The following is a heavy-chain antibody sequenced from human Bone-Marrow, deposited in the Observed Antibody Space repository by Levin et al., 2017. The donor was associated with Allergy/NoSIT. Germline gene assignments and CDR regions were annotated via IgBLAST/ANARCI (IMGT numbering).Heavy chain of an antibody. V-gene: IGHV3-30*18. CDR2: ISHDGGEK. CDR1: DFTFSAYG. Sequence: PGGSLRLSCAASDFTFSAYGMHWVRQSPGTGLEWMALISHDGGEKNYADSVKGRFFISRDNSKNTLYLQMNSLRAEDTAVYYCAKDMGFMIFGVVVPLMDVWGQGTTVTVSS. D-gene: IGHD3-3*01. CDR3: AKDMGFMIFGVVVPLMDV. J-gene: IGHJ6*02.